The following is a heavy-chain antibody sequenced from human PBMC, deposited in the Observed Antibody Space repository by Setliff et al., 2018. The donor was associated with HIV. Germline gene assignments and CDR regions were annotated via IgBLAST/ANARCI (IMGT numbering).Heavy chain of an antibody. CDR1: GYTFTDYY. J-gene: IGHJ4*02. CDR3: ARVYCSATSCYNEYYFDY. V-gene: IGHV1-46*04. D-gene: IGHD2-8*02. Sequence: ASVKVSSKASGYTFTDYYLHWVRQAPGQGLEWLGVINPSGGSADYAQKLRGRVALTGDTSTSTVYLQLSSLRSEDTAIYYCARVYCSATSCYNEYYFDYWGQGTLVTVSS. CDR2: INPSGGSA.